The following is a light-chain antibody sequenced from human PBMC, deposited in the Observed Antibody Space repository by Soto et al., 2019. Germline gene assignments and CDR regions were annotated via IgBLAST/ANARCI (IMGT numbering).Light chain of an antibody. CDR3: GTWDSSLSVYV. Sequence: QSALTQPPSVSAAPGQKVTISCSGSRSNIGNNYVSWYQQLPGTAPKLLIYENNKRPSGIPDRFSGSKSGTSATLGITGLQTEDEADYYCGTWDSSLSVYVFGTGTKLTVL. J-gene: IGLJ1*01. V-gene: IGLV1-51*02. CDR1: RSNIGNNY. CDR2: ENN.